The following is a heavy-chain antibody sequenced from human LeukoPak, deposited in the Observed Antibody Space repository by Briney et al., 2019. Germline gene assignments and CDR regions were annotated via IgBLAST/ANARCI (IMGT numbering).Heavy chain of an antibody. J-gene: IGHJ4*02. D-gene: IGHD3-22*01. CDR1: GFTFNTYS. Sequence: GGSLRLSCAASGFTFNTYSMNWVRQAPGKGLEWVSSIGSRSTYIYYADSVMGRFTISRDNAKDSLYLQMNSLRAEDTAVYYCARSLGFYDSSGAYYFDYWGQGTLVTVSS. V-gene: IGHV3-21*01. CDR3: ARSLGFYDSSGAYYFDY. CDR2: IGSRSTYI.